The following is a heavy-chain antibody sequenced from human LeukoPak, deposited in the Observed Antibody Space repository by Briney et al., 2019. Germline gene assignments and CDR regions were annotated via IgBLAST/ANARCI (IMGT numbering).Heavy chain of an antibody. CDR2: INHSGST. V-gene: IGHV4-34*01. J-gene: IGHJ6*03. D-gene: IGHD3-10*01. Sequence: SETLSLTCAVYGGSFSGYYWSWIRQPPGKGLEGIGEINHSGSTNYNPSLKSRVTISVDTSKNQFSLKLSSVTAADTAVYYCARLPLRYYYGSGPPMDVWGKGTTVTISS. CDR1: GGSFSGYY. CDR3: ARLPLRYYYGSGPPMDV.